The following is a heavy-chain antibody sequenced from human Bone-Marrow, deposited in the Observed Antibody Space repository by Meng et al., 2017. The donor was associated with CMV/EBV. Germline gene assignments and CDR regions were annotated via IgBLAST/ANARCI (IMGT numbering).Heavy chain of an antibody. V-gene: IGHV4-59*02. D-gene: IGHD2-2*01. J-gene: IGHJ5*02. CDR2: IYNSVTT. Sequence: SETLSLTCTVSGGSVYGYYWSWIRQPPGKRLEWIAYIYNSVTTNYNPSLKSRVTISVDTSKNQFSLKLSSVTAADTAVYYCARGRTFYCSSTTCYLDWLDPWGQGTLVTVSS. CDR3: ARGRTFYCSSTTCYLDWLDP. CDR1: GGSVYGYY.